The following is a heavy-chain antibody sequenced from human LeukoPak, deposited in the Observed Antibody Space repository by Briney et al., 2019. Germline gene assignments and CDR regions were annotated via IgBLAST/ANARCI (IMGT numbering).Heavy chain of an antibody. J-gene: IGHJ6*03. D-gene: IGHD2-2*01. Sequence: GGSLRLSCAASGFTFSSYSMNWVRQAPGKGLEWVSSISSSSSYIYYADSVKGRFTISRDNAKNSLYLQMNSLGAEDTAVYYCARWYQLQYYYYYMDVWGKGTTVTVSS. CDR2: ISSSSSYI. CDR1: GFTFSSYS. CDR3: ARWYQLQYYYYYMDV. V-gene: IGHV3-21*01.